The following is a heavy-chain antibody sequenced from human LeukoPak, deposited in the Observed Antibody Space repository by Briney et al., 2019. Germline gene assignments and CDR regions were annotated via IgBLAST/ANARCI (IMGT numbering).Heavy chain of an antibody. CDR1: GFTFSTYA. D-gene: IGHD3-10*01. CDR2: ISGSGIST. Sequence: AGGSLRLSCAASGFTFSTYAMSWVRQAPGKGLEWVSAISGSGISTYYADSVKGRFTLSRDNSKNKLYLQMSSLRAEDTALYYCAKNMDRITMVRGVTTSPNWFDPWGQGTLVTVSS. J-gene: IGHJ5*02. V-gene: IGHV3-23*01. CDR3: AKNMDRITMVRGVTTSPNWFDP.